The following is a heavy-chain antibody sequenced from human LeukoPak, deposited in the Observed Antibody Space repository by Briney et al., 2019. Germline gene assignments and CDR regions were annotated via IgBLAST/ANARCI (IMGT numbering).Heavy chain of an antibody. CDR2: INPSGTT. D-gene: IGHD1-26*01. CDR3: ARIMGHFDF. J-gene: IGHJ4*02. Sequence: SDTLSLTCTVSGVSVSSYYWSWIRQPPGKGLEWIGYINPSGTTDYNPSLKSRVTISVDTSKNQFSLRLISVTTADTAVYYCARIMGHFDFWGPGTLVTVSS. CDR1: GVSVSSYY. V-gene: IGHV4-59*02.